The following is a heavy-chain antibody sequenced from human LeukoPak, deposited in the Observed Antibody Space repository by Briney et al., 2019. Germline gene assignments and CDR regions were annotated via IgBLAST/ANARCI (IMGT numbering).Heavy chain of an antibody. Sequence: GGSLRLSCAASGFTFSTYIINWVRQAPGKGLEWVSFISGSSAHIYYADSVKGRFTISRDNAKNSLYLQMNSLRAEDTAVYYCARGLSPYYYYYMDVWGKGTTVTVSS. CDR3: ARGLSPYYYYYMDV. V-gene: IGHV3-21*06. CDR1: GFTFSTYI. CDR2: ISGSSAHI. J-gene: IGHJ6*03.